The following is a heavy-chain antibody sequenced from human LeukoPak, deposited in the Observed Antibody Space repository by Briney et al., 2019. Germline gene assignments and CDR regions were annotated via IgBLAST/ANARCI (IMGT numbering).Heavy chain of an antibody. CDR2: IKEDGSEK. D-gene: IGHD3-22*01. Sequence: GGSLRLSCAASGFTFSNAWMSWVRQAPGKGLEWVADIKEDGSEKSYVDSVKGRFTISRDNAKNSLYLQMNTLRAEDTAVYYCARDYYDSSGRDVYAGGNFDYWGQGTLVTVSS. CDR1: GFTFSNAW. CDR3: ARDYYDSSGRDVYAGGNFDY. J-gene: IGHJ4*02. V-gene: IGHV3-7*01.